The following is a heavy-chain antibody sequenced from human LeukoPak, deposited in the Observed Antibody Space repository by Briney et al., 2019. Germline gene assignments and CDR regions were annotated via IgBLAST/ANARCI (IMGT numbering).Heavy chain of an antibody. D-gene: IGHD3-10*01. CDR1: GYTFTSYA. V-gene: IGHV7-4-1*02. CDR2: INTNTGNP. CDR3: ARVSWFGDLLYSDY. Sequence: ASVKVSCKASGYTFTSYAMNWVRQAPGQGLEWMGWINTNTGNPTYAQGFTGRFVFSLDTSVSTAYLQISNLKTEDTAVYYCARVSWFGDLLYSDYWGQGTLVTVSS. J-gene: IGHJ4*02.